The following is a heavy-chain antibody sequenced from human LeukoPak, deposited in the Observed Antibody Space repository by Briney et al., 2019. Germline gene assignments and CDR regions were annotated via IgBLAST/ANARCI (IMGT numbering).Heavy chain of an antibody. D-gene: IGHD2-2*01. Sequence: PSETLSLTCTVSGGSISSYYWSWIRQPPGKGLEWIGYIYYSGSTNYNPSLKSRVTISVDTSKNQFSLKLSSVTAADTAVYYCAREKCTSCYVDYWGQGTLVTVSS. V-gene: IGHV4-59*01. CDR1: GGSISSYY. CDR2: IYYSGST. J-gene: IGHJ4*02. CDR3: AREKCTSCYVDY.